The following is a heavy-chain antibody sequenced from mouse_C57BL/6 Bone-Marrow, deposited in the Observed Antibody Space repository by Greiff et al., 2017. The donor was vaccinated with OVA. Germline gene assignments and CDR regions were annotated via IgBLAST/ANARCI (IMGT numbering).Heavy chain of an antibody. Sequence: QVQLQQPGAELVKPGASVKLSCKASGYTFTSYWMHWVKQRPGQGLEWIGMIHPNSGSTNYNEKFKSKATLTVDKSSSTAYMQLSSLTSEDSAVYYGARPRLRLTWFAYWGQGTLVTVSA. CDR3: ARPRLRLTWFAY. CDR1: GYTFTSYW. D-gene: IGHD3-2*02. J-gene: IGHJ3*01. CDR2: IHPNSGST. V-gene: IGHV1-64*01.